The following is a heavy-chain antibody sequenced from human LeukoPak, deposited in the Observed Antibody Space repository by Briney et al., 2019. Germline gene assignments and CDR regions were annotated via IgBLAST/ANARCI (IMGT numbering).Heavy chain of an antibody. V-gene: IGHV3-30*02. CDR3: AKESWRGYCSSTSCESP. CDR1: GFTFSSYG. Sequence: GGSLRLSCAASGFTFSSYGMHWVRQAPGKGLEWVAVIWYDGSNKYYADSVKGRFTISRDNSKNTLYLQMNSLRAEDTAVYYCAKESWRGYCSSTSCESPWGQGTLVTVSS. J-gene: IGHJ5*02. D-gene: IGHD2-2*01. CDR2: IWYDGSNK.